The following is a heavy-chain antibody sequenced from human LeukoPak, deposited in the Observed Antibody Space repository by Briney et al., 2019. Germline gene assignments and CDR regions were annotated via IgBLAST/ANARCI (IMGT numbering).Heavy chain of an antibody. Sequence: PSETLSLTCTVSGDSISTSRNYWGWIRQPPGKGLEWIGSIYYSATTYYNPSLKSRVTISLDTSKNQFSLRLKSVTAADAAVYYCARDRDIAADGMEGGDAFDIWGPGTLVTVTP. CDR3: ARDRDIAADGMEGGDAFDI. D-gene: IGHD6-13*01. CDR2: IYYSATT. CDR1: GDSISTSRNY. V-gene: IGHV4-39*07. J-gene: IGHJ3*02.